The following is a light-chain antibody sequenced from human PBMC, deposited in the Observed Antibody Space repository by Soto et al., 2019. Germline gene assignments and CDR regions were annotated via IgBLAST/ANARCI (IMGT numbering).Light chain of an antibody. CDR3: QQYGSSPIT. Sequence: DIQMTQSPSTLSASVGDRVTITCRASQTISSYLNWYQQKPGKAPKLLIYDASSLESGVPSRFSGSGSGTEFTLTISSLQPDDFAVYYCQQYGSSPITFGQGTRLEIK. J-gene: IGKJ5*01. V-gene: IGKV1-5*01. CDR1: QTISSY. CDR2: DAS.